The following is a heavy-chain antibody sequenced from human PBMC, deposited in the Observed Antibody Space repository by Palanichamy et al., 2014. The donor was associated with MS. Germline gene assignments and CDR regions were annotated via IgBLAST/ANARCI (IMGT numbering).Heavy chain of an antibody. J-gene: IGHJ6*02. Sequence: EVQLLESGGGLVQPGGSLRLSCIASKFSFNNHAMTWVRQTPGKGPEWVSTISKTADRTFYADSVKGRFTISRDNSKNTLFLQMNSLRAEDTAVYYCAGGDPPHYYYYGMDVWGQGTTVTVSS. CDR3: AGGDPPHYYYYGMDV. CDR2: ISKTADRT. D-gene: IGHD2-21*02. V-gene: IGHV3-23*01. CDR1: KFSFNNHA.